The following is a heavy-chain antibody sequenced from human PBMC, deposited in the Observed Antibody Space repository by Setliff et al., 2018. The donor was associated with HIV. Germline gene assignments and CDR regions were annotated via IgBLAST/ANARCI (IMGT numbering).Heavy chain of an antibody. CDR1: GGSITTSSFY. CDR3: ARRPSPYYYYDSSGYSGGNVDY. D-gene: IGHD3-22*01. V-gene: IGHV4-39*01. J-gene: IGHJ4*02. Sequence: ETLSLTCTVSGGSITTSSFYWGWTRQPPGKGLEWIGDIYYSGSTHYNPSLKRRVTISADTSKNQFSLKLSSLTAADTAVYYCARRPSPYYYYDSSGYSGGNVDYWGQGTLVTVSS. CDR2: IYYSGST.